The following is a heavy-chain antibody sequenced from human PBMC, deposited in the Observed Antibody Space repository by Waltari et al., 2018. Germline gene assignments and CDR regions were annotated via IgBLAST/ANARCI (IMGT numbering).Heavy chain of an antibody. CDR2: IYYSGST. CDR3: ARDRYDFWSGTDAFDI. CDR1: GGSISSYY. D-gene: IGHD3-3*01. J-gene: IGHJ3*02. V-gene: IGHV4-59*01. Sequence: QVQLQESGPGLVKPSETLSLTCTVSGGSISSYYWSWIRQPQGKGLEWIGYIYYSGSTNYNPSLKSRVTISVDTSKNQFSLKLSSVTAADTAVYYCARDRYDFWSGTDAFDIWGQGTMVTVSS.